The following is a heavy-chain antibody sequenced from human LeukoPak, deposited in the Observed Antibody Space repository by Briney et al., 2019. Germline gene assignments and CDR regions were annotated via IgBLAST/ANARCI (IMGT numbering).Heavy chain of an antibody. CDR3: ASQDGGSDLMFRYYFDY. V-gene: IGHV1-2*02. D-gene: IGHD1-26*01. J-gene: IGHJ4*02. CDR1: GCTFTGYY. CDR2: IYMNSGGT. Sequence: ASVHVSCLSSGCTFTGYYMHSVRQAPGQGVAWMGWIYMNSGGTNYAKKFQGTVTMTRNTSISTAYMELSRLRSDDTAVYYCASQDGGSDLMFRYYFDYWGQGTLVTVSS.